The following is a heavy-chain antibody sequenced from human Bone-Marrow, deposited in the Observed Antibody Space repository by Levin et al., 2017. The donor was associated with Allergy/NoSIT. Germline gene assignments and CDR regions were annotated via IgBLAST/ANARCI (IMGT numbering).Heavy chain of an antibody. CDR3: ARGWNGYDVDLDY. J-gene: IGHJ4*02. D-gene: IGHD5-12*01. V-gene: IGHV3-7*01. CDR1: GFTFNDYY. Sequence: PGGSLRLSCAASGFTFNDYYMNWVRQAPGQGLEWVANIKEDGSQEYYLDSMKGRFTISRDNARQSIYLQMNSLRAEDTAVYYCARGWNGYDVDLDYWGQGALVTVSS. CDR2: IKEDGSQE.